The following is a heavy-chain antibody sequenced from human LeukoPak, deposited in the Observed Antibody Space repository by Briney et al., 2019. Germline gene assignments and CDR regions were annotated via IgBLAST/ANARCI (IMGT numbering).Heavy chain of an antibody. V-gene: IGHV4-39*01. J-gene: IGHJ4*02. Sequence: SLTLSLTCTVSGDSISSSSYSWGWIRQPPGKGLEWIGTISYSESTYYNPSLKSRVTISVDTSKNQFSLMLRSVTAADAAVYYCARHVTTVVTDFDNWGQGTLVTVSS. CDR2: ISYSEST. CDR3: ARHVTTVVTDFDN. D-gene: IGHD4-23*01. CDR1: GDSISSSSYS.